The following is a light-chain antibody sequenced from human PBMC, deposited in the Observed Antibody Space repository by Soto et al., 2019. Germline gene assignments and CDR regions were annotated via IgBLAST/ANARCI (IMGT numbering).Light chain of an antibody. J-gene: IGLJ1*01. CDR1: SSDVGGYNY. V-gene: IGLV2-14*01. CDR3: TSYTSSITYV. CDR2: EVA. Sequence: QSVLTQPASVSGSPGQSITISCTGTSSDVGGYNYVSWYQQHPGKAPKLMIYEVANRPSGVSNRFSGSKSGNTASLTISGLPAEDEADYYCTSYTSSITYVFGTGTKLTVL.